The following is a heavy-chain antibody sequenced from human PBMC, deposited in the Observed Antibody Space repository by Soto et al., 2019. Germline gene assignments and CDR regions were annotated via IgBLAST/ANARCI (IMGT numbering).Heavy chain of an antibody. V-gene: IGHV3-30-3*01. CDR1: GFTFSSYA. CDR2: ISYDGSNK. Sequence: QVQLVESGGGVVQPGRSLRLSCAASGFTFSSYAMHWVRQAPGKGLEWVAVISYDGSNKYYADSVKGRFTISRDNSKNTLYLQMNSLRAEDTAVYYCARVAYVDPWGQGTLVTVSS. D-gene: IGHD3-16*01. CDR3: ARVAYVDP. J-gene: IGHJ5*02.